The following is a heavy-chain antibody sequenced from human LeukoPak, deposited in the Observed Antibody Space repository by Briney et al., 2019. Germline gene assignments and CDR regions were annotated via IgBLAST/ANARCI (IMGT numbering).Heavy chain of an antibody. CDR2: ISAYNGNT. CDR1: GYTFTNYG. CDR3: ARAYYDSGAFDI. D-gene: IGHD3-22*01. V-gene: IGHV1-18*01. Sequence: ASVKVSCEASGYTFTNYGISWVRQAPGQGLEWMGWISAYNGNTNYAQKLQGRVTMTTDTSTSTAYMELRSLRSDDTAVYYCARAYYDSGAFDIWGQGTMVTVSS. J-gene: IGHJ3*02.